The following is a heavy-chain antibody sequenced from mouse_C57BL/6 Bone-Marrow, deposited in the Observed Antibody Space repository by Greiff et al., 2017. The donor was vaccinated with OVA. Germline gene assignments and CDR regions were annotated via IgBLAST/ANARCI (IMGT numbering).Heavy chain of an antibody. J-gene: IGHJ4*01. V-gene: IGHV1-82*01. D-gene: IGHD2-2*01. Sequence: QVQLQQSGPELVKPGASVKISCKASGYAFSSSWMNWVKQRPGKGLEWIGRIYPGDGDTNYNGKFKGKATLTADKSSSTAYMQLSILSSEYSSVYFFSRWGGYLYYYAMDYWGQGTSVPVSS. CDR1: GYAFSSSW. CDR2: IYPGDGDT. CDR3: SRWGGYLYYYAMDY.